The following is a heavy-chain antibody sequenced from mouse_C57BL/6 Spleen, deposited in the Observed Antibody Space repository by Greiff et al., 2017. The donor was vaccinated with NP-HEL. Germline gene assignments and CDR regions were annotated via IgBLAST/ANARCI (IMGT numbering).Heavy chain of an antibody. J-gene: IGHJ4*01. Sequence: VQLQQSGPELVKPGASVKISCKASGYAFSSSWMNWVKQRPGKGLEWIGRIYPGDGDTNYNGKFKGKATLTADESSSTAYMQLSSLTSEDSAVYFCAREDGNAMDYWGQGTSVTVSS. V-gene: IGHV1-82*01. D-gene: IGHD2-1*01. CDR2: IYPGDGDT. CDR3: AREDGNAMDY. CDR1: GYAFSSSW.